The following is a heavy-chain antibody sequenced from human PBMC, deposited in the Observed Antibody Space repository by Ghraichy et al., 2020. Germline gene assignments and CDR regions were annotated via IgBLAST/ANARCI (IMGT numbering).Heavy chain of an antibody. J-gene: IGHJ4*02. CDR3: ARRSGSYFLHY. CDR2: IHYGGSW. Sequence: SETLSLTCNVSGASIRGSTYNWDWIRLPPGKGLEWIGGIHYGGSWNCKPSLQSRVTMSVDTSKNLFSLKLTSLTAADTAVYYCARRSGSYFLHYWGQGTLVTVSS. D-gene: IGHD1-26*01. CDR1: GASIRGSTYN. V-gene: IGHV4-39*01.